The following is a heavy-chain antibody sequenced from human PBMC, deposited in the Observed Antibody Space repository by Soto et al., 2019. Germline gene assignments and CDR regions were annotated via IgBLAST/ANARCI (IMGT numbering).Heavy chain of an antibody. D-gene: IGHD6-19*01. CDR1: EFTFSSYA. CDR2: ISGSGGST. J-gene: IGHJ4*02. V-gene: IGHV3-23*01. Sequence: EVQLLESGGGLVQPGGSLRLSCATSEFTFSSYAMSWVRQAPGKGLEWVSAISGSGGSTYYADSVKGRFTISRDNSKNTLYLQMNSLRAEDTAVYYCAKDLRVAVAADSAHFDYWGQGNLVTVSS. CDR3: AKDLRVAVAADSAHFDY.